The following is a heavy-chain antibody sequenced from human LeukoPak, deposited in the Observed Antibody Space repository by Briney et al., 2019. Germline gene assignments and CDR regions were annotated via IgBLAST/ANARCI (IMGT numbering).Heavy chain of an antibody. D-gene: IGHD3-22*01. J-gene: IGHJ4*02. Sequence: SETLSLTCTVSGGSISSGGYSWSWIRQPPGRGLEWIGYIYHSGSTYYNPSLKSRVTISVDRSKNQFSLKLSSVTAADTAVYYCARGDDYYDSSGYYYYFDYWGQGTLVTVSS. CDR2: IYHSGST. CDR1: GGSISSGGYS. CDR3: ARGDDYYDSSGYYYYFDY. V-gene: IGHV4-30-2*01.